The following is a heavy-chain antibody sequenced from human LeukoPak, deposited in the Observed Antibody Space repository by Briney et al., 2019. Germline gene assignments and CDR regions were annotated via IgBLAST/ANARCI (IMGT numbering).Heavy chain of an antibody. CDR1: GFSFSSYA. CDR2: ISGNALST. J-gene: IGHJ3*01. V-gene: IGHV3-23*01. Sequence: PGGSLRLSCAASGFSFSSYAMTWVRQAPGKGLEWVSSISGNALSTYYADSVKGRFTISRDNSKGTLYLQMDSLRVEDTAVYYCGKDPNGNFIGAFDFWGQGTMVTVSS. CDR3: GKDPNGNFIGAFDF. D-gene: IGHD4-23*01.